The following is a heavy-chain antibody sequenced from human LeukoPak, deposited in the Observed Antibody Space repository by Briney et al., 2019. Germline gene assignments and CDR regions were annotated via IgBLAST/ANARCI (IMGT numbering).Heavy chain of an antibody. V-gene: IGHV4-59*01. CDR2: IYYSGST. Sequence: SETLSLTCTVSGGSISSYHWSWIRQPPGKGLEWIGYIYYSGSTNYNPSLKSRVTISVDTSKNQFSLKLSSVTAADTAVYYCARDLAAAGPRYYYGMDVWGQGTTVTVSS. J-gene: IGHJ6*02. CDR1: GGSISSYH. D-gene: IGHD6-13*01. CDR3: ARDLAAAGPRYYYGMDV.